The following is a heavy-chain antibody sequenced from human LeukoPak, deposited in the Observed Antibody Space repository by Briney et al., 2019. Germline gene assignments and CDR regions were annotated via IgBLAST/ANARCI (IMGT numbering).Heavy chain of an antibody. CDR3: ARDLGNWEKREWYFDL. Sequence: GGSLRLSCAASEFTFSSYSINWVRQASGKGLEWVSYISSSSKTIYYADSVKGRFTISRDNAKNSLYLQMNSLRAEDTAVYYCARDLGNWEKREWYFDLWGRGTLVTVSS. CDR1: EFTFSSYS. D-gene: IGHD1-1*01. CDR2: ISSSSKTI. V-gene: IGHV3-48*04. J-gene: IGHJ2*01.